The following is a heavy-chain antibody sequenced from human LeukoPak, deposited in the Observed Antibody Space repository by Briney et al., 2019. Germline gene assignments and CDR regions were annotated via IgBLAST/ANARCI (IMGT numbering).Heavy chain of an antibody. CDR1: GGTFSSYA. V-gene: IGHV1-69*04. CDR2: IIPILGIA. CDR3: AAVREGDGDYPVFDY. J-gene: IGHJ4*02. Sequence: ASVKVSCKASGGTFSSYAISWVRQAPGQGLEWMGRIIPILGIANYAQKFQERVTITRDMSTSTAYMELSSLRSEDTAVYYCAAVREGDGDYPVFDYWAREPWSPSPQ. D-gene: IGHD4-17*01.